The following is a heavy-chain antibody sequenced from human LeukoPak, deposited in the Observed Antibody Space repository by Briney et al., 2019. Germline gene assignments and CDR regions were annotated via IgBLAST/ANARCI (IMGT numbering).Heavy chain of an antibody. Sequence: SETLSLTCTVSGGSISSYYWSWIRQPPGKGLEWIGYIYYSGSTNYNPSLKSRATISVDTSKNQFSPKLSSVTAADTAVYYCARGIVGANAYFDYWGQGTLVTVSS. CDR2: IYYSGST. CDR1: GGSISSYY. CDR3: ARGIVGANAYFDY. V-gene: IGHV4-59*01. D-gene: IGHD1-26*01. J-gene: IGHJ4*02.